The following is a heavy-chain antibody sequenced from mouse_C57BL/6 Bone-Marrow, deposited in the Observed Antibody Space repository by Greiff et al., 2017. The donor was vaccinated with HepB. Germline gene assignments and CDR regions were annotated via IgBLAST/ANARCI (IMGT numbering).Heavy chain of an antibody. D-gene: IGHD4-1*01. Sequence: QVQLQQPGAELVKPGASVKLSCKASGYTFTSYWMHWVKQRPGQGLEWIGEIDPSDSYTNYNQKFKGKSTLTVDKSSSTAYMQLSSLTSEDSAVYDCALGGNYAMDYWGQGTSVTVSS. CDR3: ALGGNYAMDY. CDR1: GYTFTSYW. J-gene: IGHJ4*01. CDR2: IDPSDSYT. V-gene: IGHV1-69*01.